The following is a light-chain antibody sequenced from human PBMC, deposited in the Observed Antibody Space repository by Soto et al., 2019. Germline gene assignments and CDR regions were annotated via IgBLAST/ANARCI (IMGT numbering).Light chain of an antibody. Sequence: IQMTQSTSPLSASVGDRATITCRTSQPISSYLNWYQQKPGKAPNLLIYAASTLQGGVPSRFSGTGSGTDFTLIISNLQPEDFATYYCQQSYSNPITFGQGTRLEIK. CDR2: AAS. V-gene: IGKV1-39*01. CDR1: QPISSY. CDR3: QQSYSNPIT. J-gene: IGKJ5*01.